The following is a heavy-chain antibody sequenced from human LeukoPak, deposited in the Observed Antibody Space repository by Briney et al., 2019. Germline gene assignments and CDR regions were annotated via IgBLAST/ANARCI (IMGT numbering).Heavy chain of an antibody. CDR1: GFNVSHYY. Sequence: QAGGSLRLSCAVSGFNVSHYYMSWVRQAPGKGLAWFSVIYSNNTTYYADAVKGRFTISRGNSNSTLYLQMNNLRVDDTAVYYCARASWGYDFDSWGLGTLVTVSS. CDR3: ARASWGYDFDS. D-gene: IGHD7-27*01. J-gene: IGHJ4*02. CDR2: IYSNNTT. V-gene: IGHV3-53*01.